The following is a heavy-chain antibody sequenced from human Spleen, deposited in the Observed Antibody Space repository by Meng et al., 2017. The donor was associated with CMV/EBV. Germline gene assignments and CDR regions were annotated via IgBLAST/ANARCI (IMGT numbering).Heavy chain of an antibody. Sequence: LTCTVSGGSISSGGYYWSWIRQHPGKGLEWIEYIYYSGSTYYNPSLKSRVTISVDTSKNQFSLKLSSVTAADTAVYYCASGYCSSTSCSYGMDVWGQGTTVTVSS. D-gene: IGHD2-2*01. CDR3: ASGYCSSTSCSYGMDV. J-gene: IGHJ6*02. V-gene: IGHV4-31*03. CDR1: GGSISSGGYY. CDR2: IYYSGST.